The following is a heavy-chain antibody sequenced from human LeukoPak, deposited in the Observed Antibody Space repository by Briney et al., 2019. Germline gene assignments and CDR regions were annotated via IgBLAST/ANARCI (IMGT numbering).Heavy chain of an antibody. CDR3: ARDATTVTTCYYYYMDV. CDR2: ICGSGSTI. J-gene: IGHJ6*03. D-gene: IGHD4-11*01. CDR1: GFTFSSYE. Sequence: GGSLRLSCAASGFTFSSYEMNWVRQAPGKGLEWVSYICGSGSTIYYADSVKGRFTISRDNAKKLLYLQMNRLRAEDTAVYYCARDATTVTTCYYYYMDVWGKGTTVTVSS. V-gene: IGHV3-48*03.